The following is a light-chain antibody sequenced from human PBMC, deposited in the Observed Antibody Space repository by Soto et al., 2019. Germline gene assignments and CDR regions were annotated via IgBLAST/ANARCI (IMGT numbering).Light chain of an antibody. CDR3: QVWDSSSDHP. CDR2: YDS. CDR1: NIGSKS. Sequence: SYELTQPPSLSVAPGKTARITCGGNNIGSKSVHWYQQKPGQAPVLVIYYDSDRPSGIPERFSGSNSGNTATLTISRVEAGDEADYYCQVWDSSSDHPFGGGTKLTVL. V-gene: IGLV3-21*04. J-gene: IGLJ2*01.